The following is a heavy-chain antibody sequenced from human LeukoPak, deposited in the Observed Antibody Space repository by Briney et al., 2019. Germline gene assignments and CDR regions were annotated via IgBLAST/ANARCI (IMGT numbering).Heavy chain of an antibody. CDR1: GGSISSHY. CDR3: ARVRTGYDFWSGYYTGYYYMDV. Sequence: SETLSLTCTVSGGSISSHYWSWIRQPPGKGLEWIGYIYYSGSPNYNPSLKSRVTISVDTSKNQFSLKLSSVTAADTAVYYCARVRTGYDFWSGYYTGYYYMDVWGKGTTVTVSS. J-gene: IGHJ6*03. CDR2: IYYSGSP. V-gene: IGHV4-59*11. D-gene: IGHD3-3*01.